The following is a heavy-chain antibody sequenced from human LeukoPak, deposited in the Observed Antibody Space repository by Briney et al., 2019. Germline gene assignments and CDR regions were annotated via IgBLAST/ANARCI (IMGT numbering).Heavy chain of an antibody. CDR2: INPNSGGT. V-gene: IGHV1-2*02. Sequence: AASVKCPCKASGYTFTGYYMHWVRQAPGQGLEWMGWINPNSGGTNYAQKFQGRVTMTRDTSISTAYMELSRLRSDDTAVYYCARGAHYHDSSEGYDYWGQGTLVTVSS. CDR3: ARGAHYHDSSEGYDY. J-gene: IGHJ4*02. CDR1: GYTFTGYY. D-gene: IGHD3-22*01.